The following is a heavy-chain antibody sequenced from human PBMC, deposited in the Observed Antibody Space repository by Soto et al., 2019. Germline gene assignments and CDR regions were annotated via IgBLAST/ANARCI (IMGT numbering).Heavy chain of an antibody. D-gene: IGHD3-10*01. CDR3: ARDLGGLLWFGESGYYYGMDV. V-gene: IGHV3-48*02. CDR1: GFTFSSYS. J-gene: IGHJ6*02. CDR2: ISSSSTI. Sequence: GSLRLSCAASGFTFSSYSMNWVRQAPGKGLEWVSYISSSSTIYHADSVKGRFTISRDNAKNSLYLQMNSLRDEDTAVYYCARDLGGLLWFGESGYYYGMDVWGQGTTVTVSS.